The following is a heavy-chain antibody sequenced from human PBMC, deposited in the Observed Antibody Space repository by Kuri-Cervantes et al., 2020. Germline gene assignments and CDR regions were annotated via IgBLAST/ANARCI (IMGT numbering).Heavy chain of an antibody. CDR1: GGSFSGYY. J-gene: IGHJ2*01. CDR3: ARAPHRPSRRPIAVAGNWYFDL. Sequence: GSLRLSCAVYGGSFSGYYWSWIRQPPGKGLEWIGEINHSGSTNYNPSLKSRVTISVDTSKNQFSLKLSSVTAADTAVYYCARAPHRPSRRPIAVAGNWYFDLWGRGTLVTVSS. V-gene: IGHV4-34*01. D-gene: IGHD6-19*01. CDR2: INHSGST.